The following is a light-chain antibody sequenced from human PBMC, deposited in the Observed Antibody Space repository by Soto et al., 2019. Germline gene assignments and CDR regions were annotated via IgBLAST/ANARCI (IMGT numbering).Light chain of an antibody. Sequence: QSVLTQPPSVSGAPGQRVTISCTGSSSNIGAGYDVHWYQQLPGTAPKLLIHGNSNRPSGVPDRFSGSKSGTSASLAITGLQAEDEADYYCQSYDSSLSGYYVFGTGTKLTVL. CDR3: QSYDSSLSGYYV. J-gene: IGLJ1*01. CDR1: SSNIGAGYD. CDR2: GNS. V-gene: IGLV1-40*01.